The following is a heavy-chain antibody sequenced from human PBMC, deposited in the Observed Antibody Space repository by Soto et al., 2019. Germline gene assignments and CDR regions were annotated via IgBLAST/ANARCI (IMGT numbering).Heavy chain of an antibody. V-gene: IGHV4-39*01. CDR2: IFYRGST. CDR3: ARRISWERFDY. Sequence: HLQLQESGPGLVKPSETLSLTCTVSGASISSNNYYWGWIRQSPGKGLEWIGKIFYRGSTYYNPSLKSRVTISVDTSKNQFSLNLTSVTAADTAIYYCARRISWERFDYWGQGALVTVSS. CDR1: GASISSNNYY. J-gene: IGHJ4*02. D-gene: IGHD1-26*01.